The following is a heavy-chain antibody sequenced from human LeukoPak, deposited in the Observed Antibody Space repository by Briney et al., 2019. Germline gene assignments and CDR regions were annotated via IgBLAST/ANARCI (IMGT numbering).Heavy chain of an antibody. CDR2: ISGSGDSP. CDR1: GFTFSSYA. V-gene: IGHV3-23*01. D-gene: IGHD5-12*01. Sequence: PGGSLRLSCAASGFTFSSYAMSWVRQAPGKGLEWVSGISGSGDSPYYADSVIGRFTISGDNSKNTLYLQMNSLSAEDTAVYYRAKAVATTWLFDYWGQGTLVAVSS. CDR3: AKAVATTWLFDY. J-gene: IGHJ4*02.